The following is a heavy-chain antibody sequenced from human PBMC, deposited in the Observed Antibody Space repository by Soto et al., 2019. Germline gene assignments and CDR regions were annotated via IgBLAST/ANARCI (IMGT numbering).Heavy chain of an antibody. CDR3: ARGDAYNSFDY. V-gene: IGHV3-21*01. Sequence: PGGSLRLSCAASGFHFSSYTMNWVRQAPGKGLEWVSSISSSGDYIYYADSVKGRFTISRGNAKNSLYLQMSSLRAGDTAMFYCARGDAYNSFDYWGQGALVTVSS. D-gene: IGHD1-1*01. J-gene: IGHJ4*02. CDR1: GFHFSSYT. CDR2: ISSSGDYI.